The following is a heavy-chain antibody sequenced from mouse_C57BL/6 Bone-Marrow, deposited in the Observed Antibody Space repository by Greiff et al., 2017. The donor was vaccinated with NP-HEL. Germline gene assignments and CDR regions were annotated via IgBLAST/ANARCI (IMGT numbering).Heavy chain of an antibody. CDR1: GYAFSSSW. J-gene: IGHJ4*01. Sequence: QVQLQQSGPELVKPGASVKISCKASGYAFSSSWMNWVKQRPGKGLEWIGRIYPGDGDTNYNGKFKGKATLTADKSSSTAYMQLSSLTSEDSAVYFCASIYGSRAMDDWGQGTSVTVSS. V-gene: IGHV1-82*01. CDR2: IYPGDGDT. D-gene: IGHD1-1*01. CDR3: ASIYGSRAMDD.